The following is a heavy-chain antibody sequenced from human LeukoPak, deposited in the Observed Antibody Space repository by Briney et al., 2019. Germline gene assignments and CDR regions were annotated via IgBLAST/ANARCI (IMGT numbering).Heavy chain of an antibody. CDR1: GGTFSSYA. D-gene: IGHD2-2*01. CDR2: IIPILGTA. V-gene: IGHV1-69*06. J-gene: IGHJ6*04. Sequence: ASVKVSCKASGGTFSSYAINWVRQAPGQGLEWMGGIIPILGTANYAQKFQGRVTITADKSMSTAYMELSSLRSEDTAVYYCARDLGYCSSTSCYPNYYYYYGMDVWGKGTTVTVSS. CDR3: ARDLGYCSSTSCYPNYYYYYGMDV.